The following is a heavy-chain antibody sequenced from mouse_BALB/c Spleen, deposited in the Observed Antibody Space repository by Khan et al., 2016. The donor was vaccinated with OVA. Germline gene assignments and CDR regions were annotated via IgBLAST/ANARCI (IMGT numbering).Heavy chain of an antibody. CDR1: GFSLTTYG. V-gene: IGHV2-4-1*01. CDR3: AMSLLLAMDY. J-gene: IGHJ4*01. CDR2: IWSGGST. D-gene: IGHD1-2*01. Sequence: VQLQESGPGLVEPSQSLSINCTVSGFSLTTYGVHWVRQSPGKGLEWLGMIWSGGSTDYNAAFISRLSIRKDNSKSQVFFKMNSLQADDTAIYYCAMSLLLAMDYWGQGTSVTVSS.